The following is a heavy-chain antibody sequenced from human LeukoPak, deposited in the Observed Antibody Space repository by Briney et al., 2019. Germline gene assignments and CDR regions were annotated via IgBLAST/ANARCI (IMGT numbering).Heavy chain of an antibody. CDR2: IDPYSGNK. Sequence: ASVRVSCKASGYTFTTSSITWVRQAPGQGLEWMGWIDPYSGNKNYAQKLQGRVTLTTDTSTSTAYMELRSLRSVDTAVYYCARDFPGITKLPASWGQGTLLTVSS. V-gene: IGHV1-18*01. CDR3: ARDFPGITKLPAS. CDR1: GYTFTTSS. D-gene: IGHD1-20*01. J-gene: IGHJ5*02.